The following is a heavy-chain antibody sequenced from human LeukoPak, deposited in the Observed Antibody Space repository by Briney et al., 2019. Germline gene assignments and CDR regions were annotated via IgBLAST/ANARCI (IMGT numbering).Heavy chain of an antibody. V-gene: IGHV3-23*01. D-gene: IGHD3-22*01. CDR2: ISGSGDNT. CDR1: GFTFSSYA. Sequence: GGSLGLSCAASGFTFSSYAMSWVRQAPGKGLEWVSGISGSGDNTYYADSVKGRFTISRDNSKNTLSLQMNSLRAEDTAVYYCAKDNRATMIEVLISYHFDYWGQGTLVTVSS. CDR3: AKDNRATMIEVLISYHFDY. J-gene: IGHJ4*02.